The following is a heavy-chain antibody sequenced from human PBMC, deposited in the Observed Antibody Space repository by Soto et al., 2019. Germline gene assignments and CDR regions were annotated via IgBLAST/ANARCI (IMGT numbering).Heavy chain of an antibody. D-gene: IGHD5-12*01. J-gene: IGHJ6*01. CDR2: ISYDGSNK. CDR1: GFTFSSYA. Sequence: QVQLVESGGGVVQPGRSLRLSCAASGFTFSSYAMHWVRQAPGKGLEWVAVISYDGSNKYYADSVKGRFTISRDNSKNTLYLQMNSLRAEDTAVYYCARDVGATIYYGMDVW. CDR3: ARDVGATIYYGMDV. V-gene: IGHV3-30-3*01.